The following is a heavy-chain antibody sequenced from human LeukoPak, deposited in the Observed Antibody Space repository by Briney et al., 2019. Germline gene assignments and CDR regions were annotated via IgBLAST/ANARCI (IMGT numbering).Heavy chain of an antibody. V-gene: IGHV3-30*18. CDR1: GFTFSSYG. CDR3: AKDQSMFVNMITFEGPVGY. D-gene: IGHD3-16*01. CDR2: ISYDGSNK. Sequence: GGSLRLSCAASGFTFSSYGMHWVRQAPGKGLEWVAVISYDGSNKYYADSVKGRFTISRDNSKNTLYLQMNSLRAEDTAVYYCAKDQSMFVNMITFEGPVGYWGQGTLVTVSS. J-gene: IGHJ4*02.